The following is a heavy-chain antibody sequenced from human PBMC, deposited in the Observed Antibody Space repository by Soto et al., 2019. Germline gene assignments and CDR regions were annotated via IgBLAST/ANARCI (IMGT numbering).Heavy chain of an antibody. J-gene: IGHJ5*02. CDR3: ARVFYPSGTLNNWFDP. D-gene: IGHD3-10*01. CDR2: IYWDDDK. CDR1: GFSLSTSGVG. Sequence: SGPTLVNPTQTLTLTCTFSGFSLSTSGVGVGWIRQPPGKALEWLALIYWDDDKRYSPSLKSRLTITKDTSKNHVVLTMTNMDPVDTATYYCARVFYPSGTLNNWFDPWGQGTLVTVSS. V-gene: IGHV2-5*02.